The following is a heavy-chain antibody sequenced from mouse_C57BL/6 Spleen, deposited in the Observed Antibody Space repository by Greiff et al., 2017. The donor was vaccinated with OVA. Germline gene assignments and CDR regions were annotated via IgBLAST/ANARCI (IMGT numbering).Heavy chain of an antibody. J-gene: IGHJ2*01. CDR1: GYTFTSYW. D-gene: IGHD3-3*01. CDR2: INTSSGYT. CDR3: GGPRSYFDY. V-gene: IGHV1-4*01. Sequence: QVQLMQSGADLVRPGASVKLSCKASGYTFTSYWMHWVNQRPGQGLEWIGYINTSSGYTKYTQKFKDKATLTADKSSSTAYMQLISLTSEDSAVYESGGPRSYFDYWGQGTTLTVSS.